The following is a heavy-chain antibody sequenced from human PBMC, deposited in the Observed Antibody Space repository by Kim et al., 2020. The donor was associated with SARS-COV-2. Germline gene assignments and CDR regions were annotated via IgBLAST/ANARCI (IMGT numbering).Heavy chain of an antibody. CDR1: GYTFSSYY. CDR3: ARERSSGRTFDY. V-gene: IGHV1-46*01. J-gene: IGHJ4*02. CDR2: INPSGGST. D-gene: IGHD6-19*01. Sequence: ASVKVSCKASGYTFSSYYMHWVRQAPGQGLEWMGIINPSGGSTTYAQKFQGRVTMTRDTSTSTVYMELSSLRSEDTAVYYCARERSSGRTFDYWGQGTLVTVSS.